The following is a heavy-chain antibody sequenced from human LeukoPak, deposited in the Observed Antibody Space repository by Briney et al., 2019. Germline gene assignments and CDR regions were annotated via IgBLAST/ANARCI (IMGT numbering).Heavy chain of an antibody. CDR3: AREPLGYSGYDYGPYFDY. CDR2: IYSSGST. Sequence: PGGSLRLSCAASGFTLSSNYMSWVRQAPGKGLEWVSVIYSSGSTYYADSVKGRFTISRDNSKNTLYLQMSSLRAEDTAVYYCAREPLGYSGYDYGPYFDYWGQGTLVTVSS. CDR1: GFTLSSNY. D-gene: IGHD5-12*01. V-gene: IGHV3-66*01. J-gene: IGHJ4*02.